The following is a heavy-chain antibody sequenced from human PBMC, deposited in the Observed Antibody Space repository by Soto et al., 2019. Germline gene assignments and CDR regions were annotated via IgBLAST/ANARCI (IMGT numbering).Heavy chain of an antibody. Sequence: QVQLVQSGPEVRKPGASVKVSCKASGYTFDRYYITWMRQAPGRGPEWVGWISPFNGQTNYAQKFKGRVIMTTDTSTNTVYMDLRSLRPDDSAVYYCARGGGAHYRFDPWGQGTLVTVSS. CDR3: ARGGGAHYRFDP. J-gene: IGHJ5*02. CDR1: GYTFDRYY. V-gene: IGHV1-18*01. CDR2: ISPFNGQT. D-gene: IGHD1-26*01.